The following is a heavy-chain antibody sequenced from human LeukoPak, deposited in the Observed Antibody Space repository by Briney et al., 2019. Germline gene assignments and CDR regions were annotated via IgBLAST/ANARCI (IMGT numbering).Heavy chain of an antibody. V-gene: IGHV1-8*03. J-gene: IGHJ5*02. CDR1: GYTFTSYG. CDR2: MNPNSGNT. CDR3: ARGYSSGWFSNWFDP. Sequence: ASVKVSCKASGYTFTSYGISWVRQAPGQGLEWMGWMNPNSGNTGYAQKFQGRVTITRNTSISTAYMELSSLRSEDTAVYYCARGYSSGWFSNWFDPWGQGTLVTVSS. D-gene: IGHD6-19*01.